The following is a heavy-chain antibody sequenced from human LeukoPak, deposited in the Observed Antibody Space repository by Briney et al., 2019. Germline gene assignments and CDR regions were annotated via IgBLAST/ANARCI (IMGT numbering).Heavy chain of an antibody. D-gene: IGHD1-26*01. CDR1: GFTFSNAW. CDR2: IKSKADGGTT. Sequence: PGGSLRLSCAASGFTFSNAWMSWVRQAPGKGLEWVGRIKSKADGGTTDYAAPVKGRFTISRDDSKNTLYLQVNSLKTEDTAVYYCTTWAGSYWGYYYYYYMDVWGKGTTVTVSS. V-gene: IGHV3-15*01. J-gene: IGHJ6*03. CDR3: TTWAGSYWGYYYYYYMDV.